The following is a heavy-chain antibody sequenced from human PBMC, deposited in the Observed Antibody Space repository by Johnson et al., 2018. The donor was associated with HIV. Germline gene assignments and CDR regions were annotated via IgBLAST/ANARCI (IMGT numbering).Heavy chain of an antibody. CDR1: GFTFDDYA. CDR3: ARDSFIAVTLSDAFDI. CDR2: ISWNSGSI. J-gene: IGHJ3*02. Sequence: VQLVESGGGLVQPGRSLRLSCAASGFTFDDYAMHWVRQAPGKGLEWVSGISWNSGSIGYADSVKGRFTISRDNSKNTLYLHMSSLRAEDTALYYCARDSFIAVTLSDAFDIWGQGTVVTVSS. V-gene: IGHV3-9*01. D-gene: IGHD6-19*01.